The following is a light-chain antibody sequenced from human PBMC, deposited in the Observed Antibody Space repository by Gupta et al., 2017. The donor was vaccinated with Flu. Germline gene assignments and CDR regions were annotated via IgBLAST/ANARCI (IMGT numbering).Light chain of an antibody. CDR2: DNY. Sequence: SYVLTQPPSVSVAPGQTARITCGGNDIGSKSVHWYKQKPGPAPVLFVFDNYDRPYGIHERFACSNSGNTATPTLTIVEAGDEADADCQVQASGKDHVVVGRGTNLTV. J-gene: IGLJ2*01. CDR3: QVQASGKDHVV. CDR1: DIGSKS. V-gene: IGLV3-21*02.